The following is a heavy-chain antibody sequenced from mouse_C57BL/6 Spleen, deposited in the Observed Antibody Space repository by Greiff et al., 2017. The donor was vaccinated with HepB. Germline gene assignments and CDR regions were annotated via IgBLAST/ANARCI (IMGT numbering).Heavy chain of an antibody. J-gene: IGHJ3*01. CDR2: IRSKSNNYAT. CDR1: GFSFNTYA. V-gene: IGHV10-1*01. Sequence: EVQLEESGGGLAQPKASLNLSCAASGFSFNTYAMNWVRQAPGKGLEWVASIRSKSNNYATYYAGTVKDRFTISREDSESMLYLQMNNLKTEDTAVYCCGRHPVDYWGQGTMVTVST. CDR3: GRHPVDY.